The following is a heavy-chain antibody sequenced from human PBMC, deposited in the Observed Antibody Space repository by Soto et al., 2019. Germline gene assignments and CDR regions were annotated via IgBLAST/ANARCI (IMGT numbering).Heavy chain of an antibody. V-gene: IGHV3-23*01. CDR1: GLIFSNYA. CDR3: ATDNYGMDV. J-gene: IGHJ6*02. Sequence: GGSLRLSCAASGLIFSNYAMNWVRQAPGKGPEWVSAISGSGGSTNYADSVKGRFTISKDSSKNTLYLRMNSLRAEDTAVYYCATDNYGMDVWGQGTTVTVSS. CDR2: ISGSGGST.